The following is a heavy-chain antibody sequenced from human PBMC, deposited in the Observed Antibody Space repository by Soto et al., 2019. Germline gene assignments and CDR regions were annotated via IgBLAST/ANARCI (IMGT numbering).Heavy chain of an antibody. D-gene: IGHD1-7*01. CDR2: IYHSGST. CDR1: GCSISSSNW. Sequence: KPSETXSLTCSFSGCSISSSNWCSCLRQPPGKVLECIGEIYHSGSTNYNPSLKSRVTISVDKSKNQLSLKLSSVTAAEKAVYYSEREGNTWNYGGNWFETWGPGTLVTVSS. V-gene: IGHV4-4*02. J-gene: IGHJ5*02. CDR3: EREGNTWNYGGNWFET.